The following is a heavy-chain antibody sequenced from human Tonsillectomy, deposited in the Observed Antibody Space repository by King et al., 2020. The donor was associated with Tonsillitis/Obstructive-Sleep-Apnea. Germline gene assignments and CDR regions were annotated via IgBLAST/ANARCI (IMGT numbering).Heavy chain of an antibody. V-gene: IGHV7-4-1*02. CDR1: GYTFRSYA. J-gene: IGHJ4*02. Sequence: QLVQSGSELKKPGASVKVTCKASGYTFRSYAMNWVRQAPGQGLEWMGWINTNTGNPPYAQGFTGRFVFSLDTSVSTAYLQISSLKAEDTAVYYCARGEIIFIAASPLPVDYWGQGTLVTVSS. CDR2: INTNTGNP. CDR3: ARGEIIFIAASPLPVDY. D-gene: IGHD6-6*01.